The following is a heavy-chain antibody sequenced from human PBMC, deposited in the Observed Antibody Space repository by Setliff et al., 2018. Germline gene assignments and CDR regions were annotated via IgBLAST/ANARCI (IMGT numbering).Heavy chain of an antibody. CDR3: ARGEYTSLPSGVYYHMDV. Sequence: GASVKVSCKASGYTFSSYAMNWVRQAPGQGLEWMGWXXXXXXXXXXXXXXXXXXXFSLXXSVSTTYLQISSLKAEDTAVYYCARGEYTSLPSGVYYHMDVWGKGTTVTV. CDR2: XXXXXXXX. D-gene: IGHD6-6*01. CDR1: GYTFSSYA. J-gene: IGHJ6*03. V-gene: IGHV7-4-1*02.